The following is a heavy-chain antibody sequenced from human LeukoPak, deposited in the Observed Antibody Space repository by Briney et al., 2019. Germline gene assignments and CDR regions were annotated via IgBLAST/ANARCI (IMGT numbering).Heavy chain of an antibody. CDR2: ISSSSSYI. D-gene: IGHD3-3*01. Sequence: SGGSLRLSCAASGFTLSSYSMNWVRQAPGKGLEWVSSISSSSSYIYYADSVKGRFTISRDNAKNSLYLQMNSLRAEDTAVYYCARDDFWSGYPPPYFDYWGQGTLVTVSS. CDR3: ARDDFWSGYPPPYFDY. V-gene: IGHV3-21*01. CDR1: GFTLSSYS. J-gene: IGHJ4*02.